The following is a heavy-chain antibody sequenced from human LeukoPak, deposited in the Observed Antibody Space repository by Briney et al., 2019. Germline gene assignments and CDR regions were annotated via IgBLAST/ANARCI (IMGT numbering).Heavy chain of an antibody. D-gene: IGHD3-9*01. CDR1: GFTVSSNY. J-gene: IGHJ4*02. Sequence: GGSLRLSCAASGFTVSSNYMSWVPQAPGKGLEWVSVIYSGGSTYYADSVKGRFTISRDNSKNTLYLQMNSLRAEDTAVYYCARVLWLNGYPFDYWGQGTLVTVSS. V-gene: IGHV3-53*01. CDR2: IYSGGST. CDR3: ARVLWLNGYPFDY.